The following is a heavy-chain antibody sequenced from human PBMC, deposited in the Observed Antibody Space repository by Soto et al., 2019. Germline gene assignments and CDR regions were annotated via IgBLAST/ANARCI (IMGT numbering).Heavy chain of an antibody. CDR2: ISGSGDNT. V-gene: IGHV3-23*01. J-gene: IGHJ6*02. D-gene: IGHD2-15*01. CDR1: GFSFSSYA. Sequence: PGGSLRLSCAASGFSFSSYAMTWVRQAPGKGLEWVSAISGSGDNTYYADSVKGRFTISRDNSKNTLYLQMNSLRAEDTALYYCAKDLVDIVVVVVATSLYGMDVWGQGTTVTVSS. CDR3: AKDLVDIVVVVVATSLYGMDV.